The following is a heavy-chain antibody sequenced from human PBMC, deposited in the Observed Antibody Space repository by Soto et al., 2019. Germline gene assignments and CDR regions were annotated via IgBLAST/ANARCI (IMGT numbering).Heavy chain of an antibody. Sequence: SETLSLTCAVYGGSFSGYYWSWIRQPPGKGLEWIGEINHSGSTNYNPSLKSRVTISVDTSKNQFSLKLSSVTAADTAVYYCARVRYSYGYRRWFAPWGQGTLVTVSS. V-gene: IGHV4-34*01. CDR3: ARVRYSYGYRRWFAP. CDR2: INHSGST. D-gene: IGHD5-18*01. J-gene: IGHJ5*02. CDR1: GGSFSGYY.